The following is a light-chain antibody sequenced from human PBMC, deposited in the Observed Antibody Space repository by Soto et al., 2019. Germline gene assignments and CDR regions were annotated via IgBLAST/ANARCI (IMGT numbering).Light chain of an antibody. Sequence: DIVVTQSPESLTVSLGERATINGKSSQSVLYSSNNKNYLAWYQQKPGQPPKLLIYWAYTRASGVPERFRGSGAVTDFTLTIDSLQAENVAIYYCQQYYSKPLTFGGGTKVEI. J-gene: IGKJ4*01. CDR1: QSVLYSSNNKNY. CDR3: QQYYSKPLT. V-gene: IGKV4-1*01. CDR2: WAY.